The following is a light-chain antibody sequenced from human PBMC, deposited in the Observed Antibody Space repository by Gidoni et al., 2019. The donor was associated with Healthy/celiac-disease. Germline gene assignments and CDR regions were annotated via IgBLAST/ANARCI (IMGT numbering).Light chain of an antibody. CDR1: SSHIGSNN. V-gene: IGLV1-44*01. J-gene: IGLJ1*01. Sequence: QSLLTQPPSASGTPGQRVTIACSGSSSHIGSNNVTWYQPLPGPAPKLLIYSKNQRPSGVPDRFSGAKSGTSASLAISGLQSEDGADYYCAAWDDSLNGYVFGTGTKVTVL. CDR3: AAWDDSLNGYV. CDR2: SKN.